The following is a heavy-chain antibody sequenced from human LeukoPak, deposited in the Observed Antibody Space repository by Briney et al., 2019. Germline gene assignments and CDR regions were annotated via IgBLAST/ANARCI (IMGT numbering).Heavy chain of an antibody. CDR2: ISSSSSTI. Sequence: PGGSLRLSCAPRGFTFSSYSINWVRQAPGKGLEWVSYISSSSSTIYYADSVKGRFTISRDNAKNSLYLQMNSLRDEDTAVYYCARRGHYDSSGYYGLDYWGQGTLVTVPS. D-gene: IGHD3-22*01. CDR3: ARRGHYDSSGYYGLDY. CDR1: GFTFSSYS. J-gene: IGHJ4*02. V-gene: IGHV3-48*02.